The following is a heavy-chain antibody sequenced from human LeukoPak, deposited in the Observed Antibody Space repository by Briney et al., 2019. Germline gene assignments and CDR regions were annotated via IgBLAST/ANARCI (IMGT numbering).Heavy chain of an antibody. V-gene: IGHV3-23*01. Sequence: GGSLRLSCAAPGFTFSNYAMAWVRQIPGKGLEWVSVVSGSGDSTYYADSVKGRFTASRDNSKNTLYLQMNNLRVDDTAIYYCASRPAASLGPLDYWGQGTLVTVSS. CDR3: ASRPAASLGPLDY. CDR1: GFTFSNYA. J-gene: IGHJ4*02. D-gene: IGHD2-2*01. CDR2: VSGSGDST.